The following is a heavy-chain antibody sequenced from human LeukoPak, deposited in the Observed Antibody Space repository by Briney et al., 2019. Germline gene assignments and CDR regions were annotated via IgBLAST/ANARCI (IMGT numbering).Heavy chain of an antibody. CDR3: AKDGTSNCFDY. V-gene: IGHV3-23*01. Sequence: GGSLRLSCAASGFTFSSYAMSWVRQAPGKGLEWVSAISGSGGSTYNADSVKGRFTISRDNSKNTLYLQMNSLGAEDTAVYYCAKDGTSNCFDYWGQGTLVTVSS. D-gene: IGHD2-2*01. J-gene: IGHJ4*02. CDR2: ISGSGGST. CDR1: GFTFSSYA.